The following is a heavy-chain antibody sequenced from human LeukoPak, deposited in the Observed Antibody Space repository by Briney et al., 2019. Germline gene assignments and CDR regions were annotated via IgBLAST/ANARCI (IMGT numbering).Heavy chain of an antibody. J-gene: IGHJ6*03. V-gene: IGHV4-4*07. CDR2: IYTSGST. CDR3: ARSSSSSWYGYYYYMDV. D-gene: IGHD6-13*01. CDR1: GGSINNYY. Sequence: SETLSLTCTVSGGSINNYYWSWIRQPAGKGLEWIGRIYTSGSTNYNPSLKSRVTMSVDTSKNQFSLKLSSVTAADTAVYYCARSSSSSWYGYYYYMDVWGKGTTVTVSS.